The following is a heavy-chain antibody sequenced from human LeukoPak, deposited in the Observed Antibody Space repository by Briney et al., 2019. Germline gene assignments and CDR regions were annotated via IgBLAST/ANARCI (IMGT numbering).Heavy chain of an antibody. CDR3: ARDTASDAFDI. V-gene: IGHV4-30-2*01. D-gene: IGHD5-18*01. J-gene: IGHJ3*02. Sequence: SETLSLTCTVSGGSISSGGYYWSWIRQPPGKGLEWIGHIYHSGSTYYNPSLKSRVTISVDRSKNQFSLKLSSVTAADTAVYYCARDTASDAFDIWGQGTMVTVSS. CDR2: IYHSGST. CDR1: GGSISSGGYY.